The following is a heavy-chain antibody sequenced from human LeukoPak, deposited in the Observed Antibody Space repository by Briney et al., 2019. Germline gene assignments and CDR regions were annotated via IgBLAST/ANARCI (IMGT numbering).Heavy chain of an antibody. CDR1: RFTFSNYA. V-gene: IGHV3-30*14. CDR2: ISYDGFDK. Sequence: HPGGSLRLSCAASRFTFSNYAMHWVRQAPGKGLEWVAVISYDGFDKYYADSLKGRFTISRDNAKNSLYLQMNSLRAEDTAVYYCAREDASSWDYWGQGILVTVSS. D-gene: IGHD6-13*01. CDR3: AREDASSWDY. J-gene: IGHJ4*02.